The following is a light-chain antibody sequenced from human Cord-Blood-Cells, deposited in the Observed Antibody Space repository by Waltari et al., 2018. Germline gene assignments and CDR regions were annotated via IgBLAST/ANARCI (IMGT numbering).Light chain of an antibody. CDR2: AAA. Sequence: DIQMTQSPSSLSASVGDRVTITCRASQNISSYINWYQQKPWKAPELLIYAAASLQSGVPSRFSGSRSGTDYTHTISSLQPEDFATYYCRQSYSTPPTFGQGTKVEIK. CDR3: RQSYSTPPT. V-gene: IGKV1-39*01. J-gene: IGKJ1*01. CDR1: QNISSY.